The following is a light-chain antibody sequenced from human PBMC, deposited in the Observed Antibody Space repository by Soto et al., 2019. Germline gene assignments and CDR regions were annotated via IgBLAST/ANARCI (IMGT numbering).Light chain of an antibody. CDR1: QILVYSDGNTY. V-gene: IGKV2-30*01. J-gene: IGKJ5*01. CDR3: MQGTPLLLIT. CDR2: KVS. Sequence: DVVVTQSTLSLPVTLGQAASISCRSIQILVYSDGNTYLSWFQQRPGQSPRRLIYKVSNRDSGVPDRFSGSGSGTDFTLKISRFEAEDVGVYYCMQGTPLLLITFAEGTRLEIK.